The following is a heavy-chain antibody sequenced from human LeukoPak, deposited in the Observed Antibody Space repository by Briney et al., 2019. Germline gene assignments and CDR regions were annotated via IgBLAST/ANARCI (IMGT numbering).Heavy chain of an antibody. D-gene: IGHD5-24*01. J-gene: IGHJ4*02. CDR1: GGSISSYY. V-gene: IGHV4-59*01. CDR2: IYYSGST. Sequence: SETLSLTCTVSGGSISSYYWSWIRQPPGKGLEWIGYIYYSGSTNYNPSLKSRVTISVDTSKNQFSLKLSSVTAADTAVYYCARYLEMATLRDFTYYFDYWGQGTLVTVSS. CDR3: ARYLEMATLRDFTYYFDY.